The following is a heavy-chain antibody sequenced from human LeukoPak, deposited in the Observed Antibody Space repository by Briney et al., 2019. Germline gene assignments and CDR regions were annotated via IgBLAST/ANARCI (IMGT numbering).Heavy chain of an antibody. CDR3: ACLTTADAFDI. V-gene: IGHV4-61*01. Sequence: SETLSLTCTVSGYSISSAYYWGWLRQPPGKGLEWIGYIYDSGSTNYNPSLKSRVTISVDTSNNQFSLKLSSVTAADTAVYYCACLTTADAFDIWGQGTMVTVSS. CDR1: GYSISSAYY. J-gene: IGHJ3*02. CDR2: IYDSGST. D-gene: IGHD3-22*01.